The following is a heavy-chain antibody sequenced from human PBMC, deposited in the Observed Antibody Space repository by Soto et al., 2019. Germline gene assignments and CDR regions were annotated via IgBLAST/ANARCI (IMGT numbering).Heavy chain of an antibody. CDR1: GDTFTRNG. CDR2: ISVYNGNT. CDR3: ARDGIAVADDSYYGLDV. J-gene: IGHJ6*02. D-gene: IGHD6-19*01. V-gene: IGHV1-18*01. Sequence: ASVRVSCKAGGDTFTRNGISWVRQAPGQGLEWMGWISVYNGNTNYAQKFQGRVTMTTDTSTSTAYMELRSLRSDDTAVYYCARDGIAVADDSYYGLDVWG.